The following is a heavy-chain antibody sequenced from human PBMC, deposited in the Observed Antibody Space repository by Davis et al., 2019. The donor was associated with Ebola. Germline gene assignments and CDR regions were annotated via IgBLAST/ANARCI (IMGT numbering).Heavy chain of an antibody. CDR2: IYYSGST. CDR3: ARGRTFDY. CDR1: GGSISSSSYY. V-gene: IGHV4-39*07. J-gene: IGHJ4*02. Sequence: MPSETLSLTCTVSGGSISSSSYYWGWIRQPPGKGLEWIGSIYYSGSTYYNPSLKSRVTISVDRSKDQFSLKLSSVTAADTAVYYCARGRTFDYWGQGTLVTVSS.